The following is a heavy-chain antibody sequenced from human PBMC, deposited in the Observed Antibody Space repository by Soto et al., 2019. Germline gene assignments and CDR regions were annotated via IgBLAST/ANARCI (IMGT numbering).Heavy chain of an antibody. CDR3: ASPWDGYYDILTGYGYYYYYGMDV. CDR1: GGTFSSYA. D-gene: IGHD3-9*01. CDR2: IIPIFGTA. Sequence: SVKVSCKASGGTFSSYAISWVRQAPGQGLEWMGGIIPIFGTANYAQKFQGRVTITADESTSTAYMELSSLRSEDTAVYYCASPWDGYYDILTGYGYYYYYGMDVWGQGTTVTVSS. J-gene: IGHJ6*02. V-gene: IGHV1-69*13.